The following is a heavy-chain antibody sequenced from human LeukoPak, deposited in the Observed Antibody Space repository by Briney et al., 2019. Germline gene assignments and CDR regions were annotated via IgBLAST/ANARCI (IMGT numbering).Heavy chain of an antibody. D-gene: IGHD5-24*01. CDR1: VFNLSRQH. CDR3: ARDMRGDGFNSFDL. Sequence: GGSLRLSCAVSVFNLSRQHMNWVRGAPGKGLVCVSVIYNGGFSGRCPHHAEPGKRRLTTSPESSKNTLYHQMNSLKVHDAAVYYCARDMRGDGFNSFDLWGLGILVTVSS. V-gene: IGHV3-66*01. J-gene: IGHJ4*02. CDR2: IYNGGFSGRCP.